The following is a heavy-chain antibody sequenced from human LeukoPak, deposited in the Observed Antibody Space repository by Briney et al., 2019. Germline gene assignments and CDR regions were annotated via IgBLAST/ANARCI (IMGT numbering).Heavy chain of an antibody. Sequence: PGGSLRLSCAASGFTFSSYGMHWVRQAPGEGLEWVAAIWYDGSNTYYADSVKGRFTISRDNSKNTLYLQMNSLRAEDTAVYYCARNYDSSGLDAFDIWGQGTMVTVSS. V-gene: IGHV3-33*01. CDR1: GFTFSSYG. J-gene: IGHJ3*02. CDR3: ARNYDSSGLDAFDI. CDR2: IWYDGSNT. D-gene: IGHD3-22*01.